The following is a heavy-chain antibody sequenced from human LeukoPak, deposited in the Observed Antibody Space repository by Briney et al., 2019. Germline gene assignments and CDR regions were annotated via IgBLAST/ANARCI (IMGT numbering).Heavy chain of an antibody. V-gene: IGHV4-34*01. Sequence: PSETLSLTCAVYGGSFSGYYWSWIRQPPGKGLEWIGEINHSGSSNYNPSLKSRVTISVDTSKNQFSLKLSSVTAADTAVYYCARGSKDIVVVPAANADKRDFDYWGQGTLVTVSS. D-gene: IGHD2-2*01. J-gene: IGHJ4*02. CDR3: ARGSKDIVVVPAANADKRDFDY. CDR2: INHSGSS. CDR1: GGSFSGYY.